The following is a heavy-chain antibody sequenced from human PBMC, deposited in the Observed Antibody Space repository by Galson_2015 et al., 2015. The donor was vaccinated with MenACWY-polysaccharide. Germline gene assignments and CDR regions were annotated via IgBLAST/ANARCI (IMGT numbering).Heavy chain of an antibody. CDR3: AKWQGSGIYYYYYYGMDV. Sequence: SLRLSCAASKFTFSSYAMSWVRQAPGKGLEWVSAISGTGGRTYYADSVRGRFTISRDNSKNTLYLQMNSLSAEDTAVYYCAKWQGSGIYYYYYYGMDVWGQGTTVTVSS. CDR2: ISGTGGRT. V-gene: IGHV3-23*01. CDR1: KFTFSSYA. J-gene: IGHJ6*02. D-gene: IGHD3-10*01.